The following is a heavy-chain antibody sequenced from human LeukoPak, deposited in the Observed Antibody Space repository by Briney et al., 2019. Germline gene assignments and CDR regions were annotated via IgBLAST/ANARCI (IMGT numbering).Heavy chain of an antibody. CDR3: ARVSYYYDSSGYYYYYGMDV. D-gene: IGHD3-22*01. Sequence: GGSLRLSCAASGFTFSSYAMHWVRQAPGKGLEWVAVISYDGSNKYYADSVKGRFTISRDNSKNTLYLQMNSLGAEDTAVYYCARVSYYYDSSGYYYYYGMDVWGQGTTVTVSS. CDR1: GFTFSSYA. J-gene: IGHJ6*02. V-gene: IGHV3-30*04. CDR2: ISYDGSNK.